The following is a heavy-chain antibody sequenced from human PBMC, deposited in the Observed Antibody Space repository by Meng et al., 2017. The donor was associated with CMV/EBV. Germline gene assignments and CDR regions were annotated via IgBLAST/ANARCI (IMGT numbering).Heavy chain of an antibody. D-gene: IGHD2-2*02. Sequence: SETLSLTCTVSGGSISSSSYYWGWIRQPPGKGLEWIGSIYYSGSTYYNPSLKSRVTISVDTSKNQFSLKLSSVTAADTAVYYCARSGYCSSTSCYRLQNYYYYYGMDVWGQGITVTVSS. V-gene: IGHV4-39*07. CDR1: GGSISSSSYY. CDR2: IYYSGST. CDR3: ARSGYCSSTSCYRLQNYYYYYGMDV. J-gene: IGHJ6*02.